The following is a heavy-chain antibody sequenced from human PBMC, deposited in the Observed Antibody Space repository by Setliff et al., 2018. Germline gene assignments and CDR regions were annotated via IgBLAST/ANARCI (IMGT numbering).Heavy chain of an antibody. Sequence: GGSLRLSCAASGITFKNAWMTWVRQAPGKGLEWLASINPHGTEKYYADSVKGRFTISRDNAKNSLSLQMNSLRVEDTAIYYCAKSPHDFWSGRVFFDYWGQGTLVTVSS. CDR2: INPHGTEK. V-gene: IGHV3-7*03. CDR1: GITFKNAW. J-gene: IGHJ4*02. CDR3: AKSPHDFWSGRVFFDY. D-gene: IGHD3-3*01.